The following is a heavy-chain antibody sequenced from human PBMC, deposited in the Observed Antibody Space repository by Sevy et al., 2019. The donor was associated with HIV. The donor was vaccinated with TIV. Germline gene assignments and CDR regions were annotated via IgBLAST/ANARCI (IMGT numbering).Heavy chain of an antibody. CDR3: ARAPFLRQPFDY. V-gene: IGHV4-61*01. J-gene: IGHJ4*02. Sequence: SETLSLTCTVSGGSVSTGSYYWSWIRQPPGKGLEWIGYIYYSGSTNYNPSLKSRVTISLDTSKSQFSLKLSSVTAVGTAVYYLARAPFLRQPFDYWGQGTLVTVSS. CDR2: IYYSGST. CDR1: GGSVSTGSYY.